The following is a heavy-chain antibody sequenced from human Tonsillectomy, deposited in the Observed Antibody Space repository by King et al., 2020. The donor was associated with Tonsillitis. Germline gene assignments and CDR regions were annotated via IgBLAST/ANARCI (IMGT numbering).Heavy chain of an antibody. CDR3: AKDTYSGYGNLGAFDI. CDR1: GFTFDDYA. J-gene: IGHJ3*02. CDR2: ISWNIGSI. Sequence: VQLVESGGGLVQPGRSLRLSCAASGFTFDDYAMHWVRQAPGKGLEWVSGISWNIGSIGYADSVKGRFTISRDNAKNSLYLQMNSLRAEDTALYYCAKDTYSGYGNLGAFDIWGQGTMVTVSS. D-gene: IGHD5-12*01. V-gene: IGHV3-9*01.